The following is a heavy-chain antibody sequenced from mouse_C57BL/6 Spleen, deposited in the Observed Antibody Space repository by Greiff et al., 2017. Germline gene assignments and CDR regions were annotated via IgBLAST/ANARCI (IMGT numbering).Heavy chain of an antibody. J-gene: IGHJ3*01. CDR3: ARSDGYAWFAY. D-gene: IGHD2-2*01. Sequence: QVQLQQSGPELVKPGASVKISCKASGYAFSSSWMNWVKQRPGKGLEWIGRLYPGDGDTNYNGKFKGKDTLTADKSSSTAYMQLSSLTSEDSAVYFCARSDGYAWFAYWGQGTLVTVSA. CDR1: GYAFSSSW. V-gene: IGHV1-82*01. CDR2: LYPGDGDT.